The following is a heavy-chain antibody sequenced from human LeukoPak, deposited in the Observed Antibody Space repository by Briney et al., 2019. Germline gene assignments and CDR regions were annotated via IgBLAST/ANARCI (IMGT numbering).Heavy chain of an antibody. Sequence: SVKVSCKASGGTFSSYAISWVRQAPGQGLEWMGRIIPIFGTANYAQKFQGRVTITTDESTSTAYMELSSLRSEDTAVYSCVRDRGSGWYVEGDYWGQGTLVTVSS. V-gene: IGHV1-69*05. CDR3: VRDRGSGWYVEGDY. D-gene: IGHD6-19*01. CDR1: GGTFSSYA. CDR2: IIPIFGTA. J-gene: IGHJ4*02.